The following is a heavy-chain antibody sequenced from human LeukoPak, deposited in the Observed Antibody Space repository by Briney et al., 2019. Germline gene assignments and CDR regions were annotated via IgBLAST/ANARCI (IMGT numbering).Heavy chain of an antibody. J-gene: IGHJ5*02. CDR1: GYTFGNSG. CDR2: ISAHENNT. D-gene: IGHD5-12*01. Sequence: GASVKVSCKSSGYTFGNSGVSWVRQAPGQGLEWMGWISAHENNTNYAQKFQGRVAMTTDTTTRTAYMELRSLRSDDTAVYYCAQASGYDQDKRAWTNWFDPWGQGTLVTVSS. V-gene: IGHV1-18*01. CDR3: AQASGYDQDKRAWTNWFDP.